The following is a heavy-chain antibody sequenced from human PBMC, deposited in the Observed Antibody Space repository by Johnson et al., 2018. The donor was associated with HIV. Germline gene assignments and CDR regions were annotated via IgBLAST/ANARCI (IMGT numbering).Heavy chain of an antibody. J-gene: IGHJ3*02. Sequence: QVQLVESGGGMVQPGGSLRLSCAASGLTFSGSDMHWVRQAPGKGLEWVAFTRYDGSNKHYVDSVKGRFTISRDNSKNTIYLQMNSLLPEDTAVYYCAKSDSGYDAFDIWGQGTMVTVSS. V-gene: IGHV3-30*02. CDR3: AKSDSGYDAFDI. CDR2: TRYDGSNK. CDR1: GLTFSGSD. D-gene: IGHD5-12*01.